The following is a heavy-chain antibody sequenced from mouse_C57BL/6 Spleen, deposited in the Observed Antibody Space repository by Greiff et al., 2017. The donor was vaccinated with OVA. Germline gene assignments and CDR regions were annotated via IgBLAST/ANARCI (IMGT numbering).Heavy chain of an antibody. Sequence: EVQLQESGGGLVKPGGSLKLSCAASGFTFSSYAMSWVRQTPEKRLEWVATISDGGSYTYYPDNVKGRFTISRDNAKNNLYLQMSHLKSEDTAMYYCARGEFYAMDYWGQGTSVTVSS. J-gene: IGHJ4*01. CDR2: ISDGGSYT. CDR1: GFTFSSYA. V-gene: IGHV5-4*01. CDR3: ARGEFYAMDY.